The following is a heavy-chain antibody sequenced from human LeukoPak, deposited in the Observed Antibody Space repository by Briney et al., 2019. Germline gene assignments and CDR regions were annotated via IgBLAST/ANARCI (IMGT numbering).Heavy chain of an antibody. Sequence: SETLSLTCTVSGGSISHNYWSWIRQPPGKGLEWIGYIDYTDNTYYNPSLKSRVTISIDTSKNQISLMLTSVTAADTAVYFCARAYDSSGYNDAFTFWGQGTMVTVSS. J-gene: IGHJ3*01. CDR2: IDYTDNT. CDR3: ARAYDSSGYNDAFTF. D-gene: IGHD3-22*01. CDR1: GGSISHNY. V-gene: IGHV4-59*13.